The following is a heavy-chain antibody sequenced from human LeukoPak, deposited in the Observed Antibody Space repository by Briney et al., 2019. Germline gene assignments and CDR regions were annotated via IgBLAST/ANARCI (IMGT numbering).Heavy chain of an antibody. CDR1: GGSISSGGYS. D-gene: IGHD2-2*01. V-gene: IGHV4-61*08. J-gene: IGHJ4*02. Sequence: NPSETLSLTCAVSGGSISSGGYSWSWIRQPPGKGLEWIGYIYYSGSTNYNPSLKSRVTISVDTSKNQFSLKLSSVTAADTAVYYCARRLCSSTSCYFDYWGQGTLVTVSS. CDR2: IYYSGST. CDR3: ARRLCSSTSCYFDY.